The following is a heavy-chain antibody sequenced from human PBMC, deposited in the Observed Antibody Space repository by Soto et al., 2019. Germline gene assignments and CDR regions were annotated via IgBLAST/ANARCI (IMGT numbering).Heavy chain of an antibody. Sequence: QLQLQESGPGLVKPSETLSLTCTVSGGSISSSSYYWGWIRQPPGKGLEWIGSSYYSWSTYYNPSLKSRVTISVDTSKTQFSLKLSSVPAADTAVYYCARRLFGSGTKPFDPWGQGTLVTVSS. J-gene: IGHJ5*02. CDR1: GGSISSSSYY. CDR3: ARRLFGSGTKPFDP. V-gene: IGHV4-39*01. D-gene: IGHD2-15*01. CDR2: SYYSWST.